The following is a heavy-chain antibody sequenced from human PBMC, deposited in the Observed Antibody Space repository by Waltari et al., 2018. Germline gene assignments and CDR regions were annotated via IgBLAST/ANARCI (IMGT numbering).Heavy chain of an antibody. CDR2: SSGSGST. V-gene: IGHV4-4*07. Sequence: QVQLQESGPGQVKPSETLSLTCTVSGGTIIPYSWSWLRQPAGTGLEWSGRSSGSGSTNDNPCLKSRVTISLHTAESQFSLRRTSVTAADTAVYFCARHFLRTNLHYFDYWGRGTLVAVSS. CDR3: ARHFLRTNLHYFDY. D-gene: IGHD3-3*02. J-gene: IGHJ4*02. CDR1: GGTIIPYS.